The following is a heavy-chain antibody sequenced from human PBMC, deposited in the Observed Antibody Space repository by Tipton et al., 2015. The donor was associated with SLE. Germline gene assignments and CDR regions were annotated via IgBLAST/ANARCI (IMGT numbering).Heavy chain of an antibody. CDR1: GGSISSGGYY. CDR2: IYHSGST. D-gene: IGHD3-22*01. V-gene: IGHV4-39*07. CDR3: ARRRVISDAFDI. Sequence: TLSLTCTVSGGSISSGGYYWSWIRQHPGKGLEWIGSIYHSGSTYYNPSLKSRVTISVDTSKNQFSLKLSSVTAADTAVYYCARRRVISDAFDIWGQGTMVTVSS. J-gene: IGHJ3*02.